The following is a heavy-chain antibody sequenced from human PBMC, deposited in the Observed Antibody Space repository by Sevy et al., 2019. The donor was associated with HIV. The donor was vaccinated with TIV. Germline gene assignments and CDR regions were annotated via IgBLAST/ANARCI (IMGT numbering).Heavy chain of an antibody. CDR2: IYSGGST. V-gene: IGHV3-53*01. CDR1: GFTVSSNY. D-gene: IGHD3-22*01. J-gene: IGHJ4*02. CDR3: ARGGDDYYDSSGYYTFDY. Sequence: GGSLRLSCAASGFTVSSNYMSWVRQALGKGLEWVSVIYSGGSTYYADSVKGRFTISRDNSKNTLYLQMNSLRAEDTAVYYCARGGDDYYDSSGYYTFDYWGQGTLVTVSS.